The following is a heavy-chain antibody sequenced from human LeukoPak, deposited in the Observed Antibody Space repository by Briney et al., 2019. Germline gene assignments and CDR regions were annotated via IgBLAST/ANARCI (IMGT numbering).Heavy chain of an antibody. V-gene: IGHV4-39*07. J-gene: IGHJ4*02. CDR1: GDSISSSSYY. D-gene: IGHD5-18*01. Sequence: SETLSLTCTVSGDSISSSSYYWAWIRQPPGKGVEWIGSIYYSGSTYYNPSLKSRVTISVDTSKNQFSLKLSSVTAADTAVYYCATEGGYSYGIDYWGQGTLVTVSS. CDR3: ATEGGYSYGIDY. CDR2: IYYSGST.